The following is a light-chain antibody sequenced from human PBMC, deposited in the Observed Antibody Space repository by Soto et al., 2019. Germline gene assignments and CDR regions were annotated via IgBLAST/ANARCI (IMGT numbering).Light chain of an antibody. V-gene: IGLV2-14*03. Sequence: QSVLTQPASVSGSPGQSITISCTGASSYVGGFDHVSWYQQHPGKVPRLLIYDVSSRPSGVSDRFSGSKSGNTASLTISGLQAEDEADYYCNSFTTTNTYVFGTGTKVTVL. J-gene: IGLJ1*01. CDR2: DVS. CDR3: NSFTTTNTYV. CDR1: SSYVGGFDH.